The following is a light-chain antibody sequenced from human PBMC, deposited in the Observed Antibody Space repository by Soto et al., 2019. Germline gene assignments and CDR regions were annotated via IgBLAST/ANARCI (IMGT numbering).Light chain of an antibody. Sequence: DIQMTQSPSTLSASVGDRVTITCRASQRINNWVAWYQQKPGKAPKVLIYDASTLESGVPSSFSGSGSGTEFTLTIGSLQPDDFAAYYCQRYNAFSQTFGQGTKVEI. CDR3: QRYNAFSQT. V-gene: IGKV1-5*01. CDR2: DAS. J-gene: IGKJ1*01. CDR1: QRINNW.